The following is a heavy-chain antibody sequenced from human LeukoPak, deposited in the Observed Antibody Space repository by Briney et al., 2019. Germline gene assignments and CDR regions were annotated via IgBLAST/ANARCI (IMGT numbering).Heavy chain of an antibody. J-gene: IGHJ6*02. D-gene: IGHD6-13*01. CDR3: ARSLIAAAGHPWYYGMDV. Sequence: ASVKVSCKVSGYTLIELSMHWVRQAPGKGLEWMGGFDPEDGETIYAQNFQGRVTMTEDTSTDTANMELSSLRSEDTAVYYCARSLIAAAGHPWYYGMDVWGQGTTVTVSS. V-gene: IGHV1-24*01. CDR2: FDPEDGET. CDR1: GYTLIELS.